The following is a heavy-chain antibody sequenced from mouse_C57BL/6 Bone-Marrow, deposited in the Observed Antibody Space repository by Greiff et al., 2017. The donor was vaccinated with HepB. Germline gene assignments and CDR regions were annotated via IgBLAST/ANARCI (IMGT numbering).Heavy chain of an antibody. J-gene: IGHJ3*01. CDR2: IYPGDGDT. CDR1: GYAFSSYW. D-gene: IGHD1-1*01. Sequence: QVQLQQSGAELVKPGASVKISCKASGYAFSSYWMNWVKQRPGKGLEWIGQIYPGDGDTNYNGKFQGKATLTADKSSSTAYMPHSSLTSEDAAVYFCAREEVYGGAFDYWGQGTLVTVSA. V-gene: IGHV1-80*01. CDR3: AREEVYGGAFDY.